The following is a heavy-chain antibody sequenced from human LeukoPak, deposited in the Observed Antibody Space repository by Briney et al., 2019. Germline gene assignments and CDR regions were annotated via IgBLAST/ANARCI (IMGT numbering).Heavy chain of an antibody. CDR1: GFTFSDYY. CDR2: INSDGSST. J-gene: IGHJ3*02. Sequence: PGGSLRLSCAASGFTFSDYYMSWIRQAPGKGLVWVSRINSDGSSTSYADFVKGRFTVSRDNAKNTLYLQMNSLRAEDTAVYYCARVGAVVYAFDIWGQGTVVTVSS. D-gene: IGHD2-15*01. V-gene: IGHV3-74*01. CDR3: ARVGAVVYAFDI.